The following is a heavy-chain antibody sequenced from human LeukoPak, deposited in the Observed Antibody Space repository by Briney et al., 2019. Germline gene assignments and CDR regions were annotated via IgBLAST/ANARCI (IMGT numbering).Heavy chain of an antibody. CDR2: ISAYNGHT. Sequence: ASVKVSCKASGYTFTSNGISWVRQAPGQGLEWMGWISAYNGHTNYAQKFQGRVTITTDESTSTAYMELSSLRSEDTAVYYCARDRSITMVRGVIEFDYWGQGTLVTVSS. J-gene: IGHJ4*02. V-gene: IGHV1-18*01. CDR1: GYTFTSNG. CDR3: ARDRSITMVRGVIEFDY. D-gene: IGHD3-10*01.